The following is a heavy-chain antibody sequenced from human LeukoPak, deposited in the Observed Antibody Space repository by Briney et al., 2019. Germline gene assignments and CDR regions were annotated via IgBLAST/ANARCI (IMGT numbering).Heavy chain of an antibody. CDR1: GYTFTNYG. Sequence: ASVKVSCKASGYTFTNYGISWVRQAPGQGLEWVGWISGYNDNAHYAQKLQGRVTMTRETSTSTVYMELRSLSSDGTAIYYCARDGNDVMDYWGQGTQVTVSS. D-gene: IGHD1-1*01. J-gene: IGHJ4*02. CDR3: ARDGNDVMDY. CDR2: ISGYNDNA. V-gene: IGHV1-18*01.